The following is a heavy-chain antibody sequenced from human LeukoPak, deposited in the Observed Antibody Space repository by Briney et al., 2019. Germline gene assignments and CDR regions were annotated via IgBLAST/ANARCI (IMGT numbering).Heavy chain of an antibody. V-gene: IGHV1-18*01. D-gene: IGHD2-2*01. CDR2: ISAYNGNT. J-gene: IGHJ5*02. CDR3: ARDLGDIVVIPTAISLP. Sequence: ASVKVSCKASGGTFSSYTISWVRQAPGQGLEWMGWISAYNGNTKYAQKLQGRVTMTTDTSTSTAYMELRSLRSDDTAVYYCARDLGDIVVIPTAISLPWGQGTLVTVSS. CDR1: GGTFSSYT.